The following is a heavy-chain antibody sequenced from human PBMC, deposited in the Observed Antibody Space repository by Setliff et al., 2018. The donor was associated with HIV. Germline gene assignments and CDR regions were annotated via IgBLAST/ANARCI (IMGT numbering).Heavy chain of an antibody. J-gene: IGHJ4*02. V-gene: IGHV4-61*10. CDR3: ARHPRGSIAAAASSFDY. CDR1: GGSIGSGSHY. D-gene: IGHD6-13*01. Sequence: SETLSLTCSVSGGSIGSGSHYWSWIRQPAGKGLEWIGFIGYSGSSNYNPSLNSRVTISVDTSKNQFSLKLSSVTAADTAVYYCARHPRGSIAAAASSFDYWGQGTLVTVSS. CDR2: IGYSGSS.